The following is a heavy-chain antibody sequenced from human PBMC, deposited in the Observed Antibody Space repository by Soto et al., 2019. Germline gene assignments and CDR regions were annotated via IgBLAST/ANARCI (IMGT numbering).Heavy chain of an antibody. CDR3: ARDSGSYDY. CDR2: ISYARSNK. V-gene: IGHV3-30*03. Sequence: SCAGTGFTFRRYVIHWVRQVPGKGLEGGPVISYARSNKEYADSVKGRFTISRDISKNTLYVKMKNQRDDDTAVYYCARDSGSYDYWGQGTLVTVSS. J-gene: IGHJ4*02. CDR1: GFTFRRYV. D-gene: IGHD1-26*01.